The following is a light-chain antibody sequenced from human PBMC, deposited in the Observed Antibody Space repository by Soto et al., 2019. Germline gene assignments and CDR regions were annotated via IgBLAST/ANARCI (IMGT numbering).Light chain of an antibody. Sequence: EIVLTQSPGTLSLSPGERSTLSCRAIQSVRRSYLAWYQQKPGQAPRLLIYGASSRATGIPDRFSGSGSGTDFTLTISRLEPEDFAVYYCQQYGSSITFGQGTRLEIK. J-gene: IGKJ5*01. CDR3: QQYGSSIT. V-gene: IGKV3-20*01. CDR2: GAS. CDR1: QSVRRSY.